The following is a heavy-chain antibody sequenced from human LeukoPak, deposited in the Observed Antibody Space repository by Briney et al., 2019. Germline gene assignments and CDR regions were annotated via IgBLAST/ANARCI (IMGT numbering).Heavy chain of an antibody. CDR1: DDSISDYY. D-gene: IGHD3-16*02. CDR2: IFYSGST. J-gene: IGHJ3*02. Sequence: SETLSLTCTVSDDSISDYYWNWIRQPPGKGLEWIGLIFYSGSTNYNPSLKSRVTMSVDTSQNQFSLKLSSVTAADTAVYYCARDLSSLTGAFDIWGQGTMVSVSS. CDR3: ARDLSSLTGAFDI. V-gene: IGHV4-59*01.